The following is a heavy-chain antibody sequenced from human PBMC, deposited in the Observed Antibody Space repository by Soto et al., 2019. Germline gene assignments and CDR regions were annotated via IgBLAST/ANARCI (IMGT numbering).Heavy chain of an antibody. Sequence: GGSLRLSCAASGFTFSDVWMHWVRQAPGKGRVWVSRINSDGSSTNYAESVKGRFTMSRDNAKNTLYLQMNSLRVDDTAVYYCARGRIYYYIDVWGKGTMVTVSS. CDR2: INSDGSST. D-gene: IGHD2-15*01. V-gene: IGHV3-74*01. J-gene: IGHJ6*03. CDR1: GFTFSDVW. CDR3: ARGRIYYYIDV.